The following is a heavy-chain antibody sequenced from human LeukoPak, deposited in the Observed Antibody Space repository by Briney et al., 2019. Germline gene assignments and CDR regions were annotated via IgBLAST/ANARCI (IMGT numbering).Heavy chain of an antibody. Sequence: SETLSLTCTVSGGPISSSSYYWGWFRQPPGKGLEWIGSIYYSGSTYYNPSLKSRVTISVDTSKNQFSLKLSSVTAADTAVYYCARVPIDIAVAGHHFDLWGRGTLVTVSS. V-gene: IGHV4-39*07. J-gene: IGHJ2*01. D-gene: IGHD6-19*01. CDR1: GGPISSSSYY. CDR2: IYYSGST. CDR3: ARVPIDIAVAGHHFDL.